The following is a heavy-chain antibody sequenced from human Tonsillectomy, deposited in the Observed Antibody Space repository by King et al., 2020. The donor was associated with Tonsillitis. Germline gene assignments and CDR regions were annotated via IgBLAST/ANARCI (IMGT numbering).Heavy chain of an antibody. D-gene: IGHD5-12*01. V-gene: IGHV3-13*01. CDR1: GFTFSSYD. CDR2: IGTAGDT. J-gene: IGHJ6*02. CDR3: ARAPVTSYSGYDYYYYYGMDV. Sequence: VQLVESGGGLVQPGGSLRLSCAASGFTFSSYDMHWVRQATGKGLEWVSAIGTAGDTYYPGSVKGRFTISRENAKNSLYLQMNSLRAGDTAVYYYARAPVTSYSGYDYYYYYGMDVWGQGTTVTVSS.